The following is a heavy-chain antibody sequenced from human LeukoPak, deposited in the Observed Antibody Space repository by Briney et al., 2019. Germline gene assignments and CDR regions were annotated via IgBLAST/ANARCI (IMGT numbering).Heavy chain of an antibody. CDR1: GGSISRGSYY. CDR2: IYTSGST. Sequence: SETLSLTCTVSGGSISRGSYYWSWIRQPAGKGLEWIGRIYTSGSTNYNPSLKSRVTISVDTSKNQFSLKLSSVTAADTAVYYCARGNVDTAMVTGYYYYYGMDVWGQGTTVTVSS. V-gene: IGHV4-61*02. CDR3: ARGNVDTAMVTGYYYYYGMDV. J-gene: IGHJ6*02. D-gene: IGHD5-18*01.